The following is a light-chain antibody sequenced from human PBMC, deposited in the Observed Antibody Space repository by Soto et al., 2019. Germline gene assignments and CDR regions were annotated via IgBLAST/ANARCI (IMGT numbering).Light chain of an antibody. CDR2: AAS. J-gene: IGKJ4*01. CDR1: QSISSSY. CDR3: QQSYSTPLT. V-gene: IGKV1-39*01. Sequence: DIQMTQSPSSLSASVGDRVTITCRASQSISSSYLNWYQQKPGKAPKLLIYAASSLQSGVPSRFSGSGSGTDFTLTISSLQPEDFATYYCQQSYSTPLTFGGGTKVEIK.